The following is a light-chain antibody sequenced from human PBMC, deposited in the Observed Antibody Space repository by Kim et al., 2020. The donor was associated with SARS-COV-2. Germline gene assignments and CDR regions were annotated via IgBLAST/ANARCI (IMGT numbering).Light chain of an antibody. CDR3: QQFYVLPLT. CDR1: EDIDSA. J-gene: IGKJ1*01. V-gene: IGKV1-13*02. CDR2: SAS. Sequence: GDSVTIPCRASEDIDSALAWYQQKPGRAPKLLIHSASTLQRGVPSTFTGSGYGTDFTLTITNLQPEDCATYYCQQFYVLPLTFGQGTKVDIK.